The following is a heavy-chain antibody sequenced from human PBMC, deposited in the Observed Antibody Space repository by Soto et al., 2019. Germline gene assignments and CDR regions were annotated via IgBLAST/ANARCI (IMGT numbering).Heavy chain of an antibody. CDR2: ISWNSGSI. CDR3: AKGSNPYYYYYYMDV. V-gene: IGHV3-9*01. J-gene: IGHJ6*03. Sequence: EVQLVESGGGLVQPGRSLRLSCAASGFTFDDYAMHWVRQAPGKGLEWVSGISWNSGSIGYADSVKGRFTISRDNAKNSLYLQRNSLRAEDTALYYCAKGSNPYYYYYYMDVWGKGTTVTVSS. CDR1: GFTFDDYA. D-gene: IGHD4-4*01.